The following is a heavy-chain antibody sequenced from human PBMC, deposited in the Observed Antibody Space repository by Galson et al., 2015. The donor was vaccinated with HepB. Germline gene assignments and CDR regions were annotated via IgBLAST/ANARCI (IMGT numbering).Heavy chain of an antibody. CDR3: ARHYKRGTSSWSRGSAGFDP. CDR2: IYSNGIT. CDR1: GGSTSNYY. D-gene: IGHD6-6*01. V-gene: IGHV4-59*08. Sequence: ETLSLTCTVSGGSTSNYYWNWIRQAPGKGLEWIGYIYSNGITNYNPSLKSRVTILIDMSKNQFTLRLRSVTAADTAVYYCARHYKRGTSSWSRGSAGFDPGGQGTLVTVSS. J-gene: IGHJ5*02.